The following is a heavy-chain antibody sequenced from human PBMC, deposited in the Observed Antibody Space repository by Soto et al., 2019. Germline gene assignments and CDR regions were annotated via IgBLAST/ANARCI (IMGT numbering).Heavy chain of an antibody. D-gene: IGHD3-9*01. CDR1: GGSISSSSYY. V-gene: IGHV4-39*01. J-gene: IGHJ4*02. CDR2: IYYSGST. Sequence: KPSETLSLTCTVSGGSISSSSYYWGWIRQPPGKGLEWIGSIYYSGSTYYNPSLKSRVTISVDTSKNQFSLKLSSVTAADTAVYYCARHYDILTGYPSYFDYWGQGTLVTVSS. CDR3: ARHYDILTGYPSYFDY.